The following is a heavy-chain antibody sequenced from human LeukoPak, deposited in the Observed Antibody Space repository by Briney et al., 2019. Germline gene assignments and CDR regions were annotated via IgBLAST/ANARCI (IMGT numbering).Heavy chain of an antibody. J-gene: IGHJ3*02. Sequence: PGGSLRLSCAASGFTFSSYAMSWVRQAPGKGLEWVSAISGSGGSTYYADSVKGRFTISRDNSKNTLYLQMNSLRAEDTAVYYCAKGLLYCSSTSCYTGSDAFDIWGQGTMVTVSS. V-gene: IGHV3-23*01. CDR2: ISGSGGST. CDR1: GFTFSSYA. D-gene: IGHD2-2*02. CDR3: AKGLLYCSSTSCYTGSDAFDI.